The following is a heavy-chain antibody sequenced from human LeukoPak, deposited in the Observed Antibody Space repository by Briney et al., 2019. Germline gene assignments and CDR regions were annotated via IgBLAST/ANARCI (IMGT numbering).Heavy chain of an antibody. J-gene: IGHJ4*02. CDR3: ARNLKNYYDSNGYFDY. CDR2: ISSSGDYI. V-gene: IGHV3-21*01. Sequence: GGSLRLSCVASGCTFSSYNINWVRQAPGKGLEWVSSISSSGDYIYYADSVKGRFTISRDNAKNSLYLQMNSLRAEDTAAYYCARNLKNYYDSNGYFDYWGQGTLVTVSS. D-gene: IGHD3-22*01. CDR1: GCTFSSYN.